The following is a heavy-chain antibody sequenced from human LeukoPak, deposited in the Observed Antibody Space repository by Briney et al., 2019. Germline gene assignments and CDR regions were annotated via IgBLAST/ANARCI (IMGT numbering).Heavy chain of an antibody. V-gene: IGHV1-2*02. Sequence: ASVTVSCKTSGYTFTVYYIHWVRQAPGQGLEWMGWINPNSGGTNYAQNFQGRVTMTRDTSISTAYMELSRLRSDDTAVYYCARTGYSSALYYFDYWGQGTLVSVSS. CDR1: GYTFTVYY. CDR2: INPNSGGT. J-gene: IGHJ4*02. CDR3: ARTGYSSALYYFDY. D-gene: IGHD6-19*01.